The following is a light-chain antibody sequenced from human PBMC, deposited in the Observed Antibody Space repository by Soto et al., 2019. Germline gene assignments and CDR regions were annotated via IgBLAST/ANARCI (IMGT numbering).Light chain of an antibody. Sequence: QSVLTQPPSASGSPGQSVTISCTGTSSDVGAYNYVSWYQQHPGKAPKLMIYEVSKRPSGVPDRFSGSKSGNTASLTVSGLQAEDEADYYCSSHAGSKNYVFGTGTKVTVL. CDR3: SSHAGSKNYV. V-gene: IGLV2-8*01. CDR1: SSDVGAYNY. J-gene: IGLJ1*01. CDR2: EVS.